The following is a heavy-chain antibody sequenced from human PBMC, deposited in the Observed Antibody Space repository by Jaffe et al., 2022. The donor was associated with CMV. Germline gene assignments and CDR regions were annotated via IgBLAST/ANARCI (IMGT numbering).Heavy chain of an antibody. CDR2: IYYSGST. D-gene: IGHD2-21*01. CDR3: ARRDWTI. CDR1: GGSISSYY. V-gene: IGHV4-59*08. J-gene: IGHJ3*02. Sequence: QVQLQESGPGLVKPSETLSLTCTVSGGSISSYYWSWIRQPPGKGLEWIGYIYYSGSTNYNPSLKSRVTISVDTSKNQFSLKLSSVTAADTAVYYCARRDWTIWGQGTMVTVSS.